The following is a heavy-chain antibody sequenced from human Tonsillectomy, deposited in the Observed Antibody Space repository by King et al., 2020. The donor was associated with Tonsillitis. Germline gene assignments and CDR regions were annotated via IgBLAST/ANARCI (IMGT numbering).Heavy chain of an antibody. V-gene: IGHV3-66*01. J-gene: IGHJ6*03. CDR1: GFTVSSNY. D-gene: IGHD4-11*01. Sequence: DVQLVESGGGLVQPGGSLRLSCAASGFTVSSNYMSWVRQAPGKGLEWVSVIYIGGSTYYADSVKGRFTISRDNSKNTLYLQMNSLRAEDTAVYYCARGPTVTTHHYYYYMDVWGKGTTVTVSS. CDR3: ARGPTVTTHHYYYYMDV. CDR2: IYIGGST.